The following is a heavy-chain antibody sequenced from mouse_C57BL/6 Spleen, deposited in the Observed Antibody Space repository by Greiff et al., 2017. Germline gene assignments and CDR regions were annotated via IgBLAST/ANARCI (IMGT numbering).Heavy chain of an antibody. V-gene: IGHV1-61*01. Sequence: QVQLQQPGAELVRPGSSVKLSCKASGYTFTSYWMDWVKQRPGQGLEWIGNIYPSDSETHYNQKFKDKATLTVDKSSSTAYMQLSSLTSEDSAVYCCARAGIYYDYYLDYWGQGTTLTVSS. CDR1: GYTFTSYW. CDR2: IYPSDSET. J-gene: IGHJ2*01. CDR3: ARAGIYYDYYLDY. D-gene: IGHD2-4*01.